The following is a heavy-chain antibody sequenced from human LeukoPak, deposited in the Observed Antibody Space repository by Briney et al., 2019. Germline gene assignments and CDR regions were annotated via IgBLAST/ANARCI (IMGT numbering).Heavy chain of an antibody. D-gene: IGHD3-3*01. V-gene: IGHV4-39*01. CDR2: IYYSGST. CDR1: GGSISSSSYY. Sequence: SETLSLTCTVSGGSISSSSYYWGWIRQPPGKGLEWIGSIYYSGSTYYNPSLKGRVTISVDTSKNQFSLKLSSVTAADTAVYYCARHRGWYYDFWSDLYYFDYWGQGTLVTVSS. CDR3: ARHRGWYYDFWSDLYYFDY. J-gene: IGHJ4*02.